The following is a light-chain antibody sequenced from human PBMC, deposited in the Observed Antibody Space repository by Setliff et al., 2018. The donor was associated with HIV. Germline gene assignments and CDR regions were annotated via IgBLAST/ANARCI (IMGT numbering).Light chain of an antibody. CDR1: SSNIGAGYD. Sequence: QSVLTQPPSVSGAPGQRVTISCTGSSSNIGAGYDVHWYQHLPGTAPKLLIYGNSNRPSGLPDQFAGSKSGTSASLAITGRQAEDEADYYCQSYDSSLSGYVFGTGTKVTV. CDR2: GNS. J-gene: IGLJ1*01. CDR3: QSYDSSLSGYV. V-gene: IGLV1-40*01.